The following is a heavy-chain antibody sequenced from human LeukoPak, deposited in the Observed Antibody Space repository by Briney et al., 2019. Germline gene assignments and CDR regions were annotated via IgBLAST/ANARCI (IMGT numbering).Heavy chain of an antibody. Sequence: GGSLRLSRAASWFTFSRYNMNWVRQPAGKGLEWVSSISISSTYIYYADSVRGRFTISRDNAKNSLYLQTNSLRAEDTAVYYCAIDPGTVDTAMVPVWYYWGEGSLPTLSS. CDR1: WFTFSRYN. CDR3: AIDPGTVDTAMVPVWYY. CDR2: ISISSTYI. D-gene: IGHD5-18*01. J-gene: IGHJ4*02. V-gene: IGHV3-21*01.